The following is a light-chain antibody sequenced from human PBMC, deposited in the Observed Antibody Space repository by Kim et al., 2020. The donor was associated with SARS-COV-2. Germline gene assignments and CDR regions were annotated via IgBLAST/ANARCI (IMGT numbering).Light chain of an antibody. V-gene: IGLV1-40*01. J-gene: IGLJ3*02. CDR3: QSYDSSLSGSV. Sequence: QSVLTQSPSVSGAPGQRVTISCTGSSSNIGAGYDVHWYQQLPGTAPKLLINGNSNRPSGVPDRFSGSKSGTSASLAITGLQADDEAEYHCQSYDSSLSGSVLGGGTQVTV. CDR1: SSNIGAGYD. CDR2: GNS.